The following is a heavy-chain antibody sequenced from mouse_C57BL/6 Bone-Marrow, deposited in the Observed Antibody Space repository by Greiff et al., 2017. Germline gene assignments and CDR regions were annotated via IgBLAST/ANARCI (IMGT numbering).Heavy chain of an antibody. CDR2: INSDGGST. D-gene: IGHD2-2*01. CDR3: ARQGYYYAMDY. CDR1: EYEFPSHD. V-gene: IGHV5-2*01. J-gene: IGHJ4*01. Sequence: EVKLMESGGGLVQPGESLKLSCESNEYEFPSHDMSWVRKTPEKRLELVAAINSDGGSTYYPDTMERRFIISRDNTKKTLYLQMSSLRSEDTAVYYCARQGYYYAMDYWGQGTSVTVSS.